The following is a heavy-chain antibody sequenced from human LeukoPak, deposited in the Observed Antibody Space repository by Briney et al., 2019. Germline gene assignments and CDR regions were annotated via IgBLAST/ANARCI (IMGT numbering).Heavy chain of an antibody. D-gene: IGHD6-19*01. J-gene: IGHJ4*02. V-gene: IGHV4-39*07. CDR1: GGSISSSNYY. Sequence: SETLSLTCTVSGGSISSSNYYWGWIRQPPGKGLEWIGSMYYSGSTYYNPSLKSRVTISVDTSKNQFSLKLNSVTAADTAVYYCARDGAVADDYWGPGTLVTVSS. CDR2: MYYSGST. CDR3: ARDGAVADDY.